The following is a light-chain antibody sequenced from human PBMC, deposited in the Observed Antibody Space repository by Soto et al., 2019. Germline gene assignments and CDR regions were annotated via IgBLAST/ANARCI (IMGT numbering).Light chain of an antibody. CDR3: QQYNNWPWT. J-gene: IGKJ1*01. CDR1: QSVTSN. V-gene: IGKV3-15*01. Sequence: DIVLTQSPGTLSLSPGERATLSCRASQSVTSNYLAWHQQKPGQAPRLLIYGASTRATGIPARFSGSGSGTEFTLTISSLQSEDFAVYYCQQYNNWPWTFGQGTKVDIK. CDR2: GAS.